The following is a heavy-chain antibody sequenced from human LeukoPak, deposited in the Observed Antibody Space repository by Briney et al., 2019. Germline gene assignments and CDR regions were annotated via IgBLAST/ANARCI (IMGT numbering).Heavy chain of an antibody. CDR2: IYYSGST. CDR3: ARDARGSSYMDV. D-gene: IGHD3-10*01. J-gene: IGHJ6*02. Sequence: SETLSLTCTVSGGSVSSGIYYWSWIRQPPGKGLEWIGCIYYSGSTKYNPSLKSRVTISVDTSKNQFSLKLSSVTAADTAMYYCARDARGSSYMDVWGQGTTVTVSS. V-gene: IGHV4-61*01. CDR1: GGSVSSGIYY.